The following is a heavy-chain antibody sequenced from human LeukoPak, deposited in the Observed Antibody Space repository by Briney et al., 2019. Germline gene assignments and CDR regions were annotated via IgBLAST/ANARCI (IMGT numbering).Heavy chain of an antibody. CDR3: ARGGDYSSLYWYFDL. J-gene: IGHJ2*01. D-gene: IGHD4-11*01. CDR1: GFTFSSYA. Sequence: GGSLRLSCAASGFTFSSYAMSWVHQAPGKGLEWVSAISGSGGSTYYADSVKGRFTISRDNSKNSLYLQMNSLRAEDTAVYYCARGGDYSSLYWYFDLWGRGTLVTVSS. V-gene: IGHV3-23*01. CDR2: ISGSGGST.